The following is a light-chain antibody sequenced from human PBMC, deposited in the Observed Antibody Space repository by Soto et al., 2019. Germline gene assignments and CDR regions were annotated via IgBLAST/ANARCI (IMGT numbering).Light chain of an antibody. V-gene: IGKV2-28*01. CDR3: MQALQTPPT. J-gene: IGKJ1*01. CDR1: QSLLHSNGYNY. CDR2: LGS. Sequence: DIVMTQSPLSLPVTPGEPASISCRSSQSLLHSNGYNYLDWYLQKPGQSPQLLIYLGSNRSSGVPDRFSGSGSGTDFTLKISRVEAEAVAVYYCMQALQTPPTFGQGNKVEIK.